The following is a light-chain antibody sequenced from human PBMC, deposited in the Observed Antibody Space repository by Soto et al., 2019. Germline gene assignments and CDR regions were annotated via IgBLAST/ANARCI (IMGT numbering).Light chain of an antibody. J-gene: IGLJ3*02. CDR2: QVS. Sequence: QSALTQPPSVSGSPGQSVTISCTGTRSDVGNYDLVSWYQQPPGTAPKLLIYQVSNRPSGVPDRFSGSKSGNTASLTISGLQAEDEADYYCSLKTSSATWVFGGGTKLT. V-gene: IGLV2-18*01. CDR3: SLKTSSATWV. CDR1: RSDVGNYDL.